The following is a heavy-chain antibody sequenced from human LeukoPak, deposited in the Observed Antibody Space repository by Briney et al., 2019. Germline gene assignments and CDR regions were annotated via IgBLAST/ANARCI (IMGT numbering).Heavy chain of an antibody. CDR1: GFTFSSYW. V-gene: IGHV3-7*03. CDR3: AKGARSSSGYTTD. Sequence: GGSLRLSCAASGFTFSSYWMSWVRQAPGKGLEWVANIEQDGSEKYYVDSVKGRFTISRDNAKNSLYLQMNSLKTEDTAFYYCAKGARSSSGYTTDWGQGILVTVSS. CDR2: IEQDGSEK. D-gene: IGHD3-22*01. J-gene: IGHJ4*02.